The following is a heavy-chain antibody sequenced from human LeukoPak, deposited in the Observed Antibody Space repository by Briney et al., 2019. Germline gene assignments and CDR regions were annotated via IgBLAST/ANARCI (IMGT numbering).Heavy chain of an antibody. CDR2: INPKSGGT. J-gene: IGHJ4*02. D-gene: IGHD3-22*01. CDR1: GYTFIDYY. CDR3: ARGRYYYDSSGYYSFDY. V-gene: IGHV1-2*02. Sequence: RASVKVSCKASGYTFIDYYMQWVRQAPGQGLEWMGWINPKSGGTKYAQKFHGRVTMTRDTSISTAYMELSRLRSDDTAVYYCARGRYYYDSSGYYSFDYWGQGTLVTVSS.